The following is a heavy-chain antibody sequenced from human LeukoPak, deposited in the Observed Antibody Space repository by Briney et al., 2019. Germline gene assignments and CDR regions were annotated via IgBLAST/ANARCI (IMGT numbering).Heavy chain of an antibody. V-gene: IGHV3-11*01. Sequence: GGSLRLSCAASGFTFSDYYMSWIRQAPGKGLEWVSYISSSGSTIYYADSVKGRFTISMDNAKNSLYLQMNSLRAEDTAVYYCAREAPYYYDSSGYPLDYWGQGTLVTVSS. CDR2: ISSSGSTI. J-gene: IGHJ4*02. CDR1: GFTFSDYY. CDR3: AREAPYYYDSSGYPLDY. D-gene: IGHD3-22*01.